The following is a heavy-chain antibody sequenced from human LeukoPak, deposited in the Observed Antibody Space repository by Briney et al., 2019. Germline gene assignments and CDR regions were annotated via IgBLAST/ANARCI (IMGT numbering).Heavy chain of an antibody. CDR2: IYHSGST. D-gene: IGHD1-26*01. CDR1: GYYISSGYY. J-gene: IGHJ3*02. Sequence: SETLSLTCTVSGYYISSGYYWGWIRQPPGTGLEWIGSIYHSGSTYYNPSLKSRVTISVDTSKNQFSLKLSSVTAADTAVYYCARGPMGATYDAFDIWGQGTMVTVSS. V-gene: IGHV4-38-2*02. CDR3: ARGPMGATYDAFDI.